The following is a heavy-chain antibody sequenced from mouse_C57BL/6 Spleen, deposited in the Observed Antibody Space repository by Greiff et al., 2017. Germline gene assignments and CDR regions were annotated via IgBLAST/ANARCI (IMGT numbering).Heavy chain of an antibody. J-gene: IGHJ2*01. CDR3: ARSRSYDGYYVPYFDY. Sequence: QVQLQQSGAELVKPGASVKLSCKASGYTFTSYWMHWVKQRPGRGLEWIGRIDPNSGGTKYNEKFKSKATLTVDKPSSTAYMQLSSLTSEDSAVYYCARSRSYDGYYVPYFDYWGQGTTLTVSS. V-gene: IGHV1-72*01. CDR2: IDPNSGGT. D-gene: IGHD2-3*01. CDR1: GYTFTSYW.